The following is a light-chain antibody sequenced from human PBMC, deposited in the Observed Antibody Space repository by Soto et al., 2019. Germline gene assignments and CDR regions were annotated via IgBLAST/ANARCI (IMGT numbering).Light chain of an antibody. V-gene: IGKV1-9*01. CDR1: ETISTF. Sequence: DIQMTQSPVSLSASVGDRVTITCRASETISTFLNWYQQKPGKAPKVLIYAASTLQSGVPSRFSGSGSGTDFTLTISSLQPEDFATYYCQQLNSYPLTFGGGTKVDI. J-gene: IGKJ4*01. CDR3: QQLNSYPLT. CDR2: AAS.